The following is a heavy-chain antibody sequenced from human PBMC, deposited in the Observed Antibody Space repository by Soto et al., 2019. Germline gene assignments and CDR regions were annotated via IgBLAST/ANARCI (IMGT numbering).Heavy chain of an antibody. CDR3: ARARITMVREVIKYNMDV. Sequence: QVQLQESGPGLVKPSETLSLTCTVSGGSISSYYWSWIRRPPGKGLEWIGYIYNSGSTHSNPSLQIRVTISVDTSKNQFSLKLRSVTAADTGIYYCARARITMVREVIKYNMDVWGQGTTVSVAS. CDR1: GGSISSYY. J-gene: IGHJ6*02. D-gene: IGHD3-10*01. V-gene: IGHV4-59*01. CDR2: IYNSGST.